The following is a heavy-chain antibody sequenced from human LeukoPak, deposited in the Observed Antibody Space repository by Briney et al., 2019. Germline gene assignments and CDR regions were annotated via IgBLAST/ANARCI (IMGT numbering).Heavy chain of an antibody. V-gene: IGHV3-9*01. CDR2: ISSNSGSM. CDR3: AKDKRLRRGSDDILTARYHYDYYGMDV. D-gene: IGHD3-9*01. CDR1: GFTFNDYA. Sequence: PGRSLRLSCATSGFTFNDYAMHWVRQAPGKGLEWVSGISSNSGSMFYADSVKGRFTISRDNGKNSLYLQMNSLRPEDTAMYYCAKDKRLRRGSDDILTARYHYDYYGMDVWGQGTRSPSP. J-gene: IGHJ6*02.